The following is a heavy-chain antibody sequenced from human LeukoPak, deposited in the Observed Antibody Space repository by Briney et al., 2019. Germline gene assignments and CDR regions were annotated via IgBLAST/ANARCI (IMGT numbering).Heavy chain of an antibody. CDR3: AKQAAGSYSAFEY. CDR2: LYGGGDT. J-gene: IGHJ4*02. D-gene: IGHD1-26*01. V-gene: IGHV3-53*01. CDR1: GFTVSDNY. Sequence: PGGSLRLSCAASGFTVSDNYMTWVRQAPGKGLEWVSSLYGGGDTYYADSVKGRFTISRDNSKNTLYLQMNSLRAEDTAVYYCAKQAAGSYSAFEYWGQGTLVTVSS.